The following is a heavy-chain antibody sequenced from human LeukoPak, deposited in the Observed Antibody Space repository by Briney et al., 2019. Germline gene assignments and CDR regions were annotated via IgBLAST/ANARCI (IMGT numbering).Heavy chain of an antibody. V-gene: IGHV3-53*04. CDR2: IYTDGST. CDR3: ATGYSGYRRSYYYGMDV. J-gene: IGHJ6*02. Sequence: PGGSLRLSCAASGFTVSSNYMTWVRQAPGKGLEWVLLIYTDGSTYYADSVKGRFTISRHNSKNTLYIQMNSLGADDTAVYYCATGYSGYRRSYYYGMDVWGQGTTVTVSS. CDR1: GFTVSSNY. D-gene: IGHD5-12*01.